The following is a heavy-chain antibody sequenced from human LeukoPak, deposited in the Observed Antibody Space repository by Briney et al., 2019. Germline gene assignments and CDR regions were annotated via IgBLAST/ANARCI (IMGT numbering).Heavy chain of an antibody. D-gene: IGHD6-13*01. CDR1: GDSIRSYY. Sequence: KTSETLSLTCTVSGDSIRSYYWSWIRQPPGKGLEWIGYIYYSGSTNYNPSLKSRVTISVDTSKNQFSLKLSSATAADTAVYYCARVRVYPAAFDIWGQGTMVTVSS. CDR3: ARVRVYPAAFDI. J-gene: IGHJ3*02. CDR2: IYYSGST. V-gene: IGHV4-59*01.